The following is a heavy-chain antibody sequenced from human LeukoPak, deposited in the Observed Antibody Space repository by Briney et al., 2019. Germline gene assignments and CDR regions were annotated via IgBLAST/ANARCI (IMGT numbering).Heavy chain of an antibody. V-gene: IGHV5-51*01. J-gene: IGHJ4*02. CDR3: ATRQGRVSGLEY. CDR1: GYSFSSYW. Sequence: GESLKISCKASGYSFSSYWIAWVRQMPGKGLEWMGIIYPGDSDTRYSPSFQGQVTISVDKSTSNAYLQWSSLKASDTAVYYCATRQGRVSGLEYWGQGTLVTVSS. D-gene: IGHD5-12*01. CDR2: IYPGDSDT.